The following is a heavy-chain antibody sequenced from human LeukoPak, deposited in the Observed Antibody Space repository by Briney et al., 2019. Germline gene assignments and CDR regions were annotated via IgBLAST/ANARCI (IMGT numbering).Heavy chain of an antibody. Sequence: ASVKVSCKASGYTFTGYYMHWVRQAPGQGLEWMGWINPNSGGTNYAQEFQGWGTMTRDTPISTAYTELRRLRSDDTAVYYCATVSTRGTDVDYWGQGTLVTVSS. D-gene: IGHD3-16*01. V-gene: IGHV1-2*04. J-gene: IGHJ4*02. CDR3: ATVSTRGTDVDY. CDR1: GYTFTGYY. CDR2: INPNSGGT.